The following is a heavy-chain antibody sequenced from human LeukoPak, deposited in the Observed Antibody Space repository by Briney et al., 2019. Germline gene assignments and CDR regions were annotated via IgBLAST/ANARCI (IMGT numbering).Heavy chain of an antibody. CDR1: GFTFSSYS. J-gene: IGHJ5*02. CDR2: ISSSSYI. Sequence: PGGSLRLSCAASGFTFSSYSMNWVRQAPGKGLEWVSSISSSSYIYYADSVKGRFTISRDNAKNSLYLQMNSLRAEDTAVYYCARDSTYDSRPLDPWGQGTLVTVSS. V-gene: IGHV3-21*01. D-gene: IGHD3-22*01. CDR3: ARDSTYDSRPLDP.